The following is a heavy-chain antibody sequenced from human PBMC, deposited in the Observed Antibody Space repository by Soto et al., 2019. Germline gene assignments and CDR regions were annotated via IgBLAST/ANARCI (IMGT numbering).Heavy chain of an antibody. CDR2: ISSSSSYI. CDR1: GFTFSSYS. D-gene: IGHD4-17*01. Sequence: GGSLRLSCAASGFTFSSYSMNWVRQAPGKGLEWVSSISSSSSYIYYADSVKGRSTISRDNAKNSLYLQMNSLRAEDTAVYYCARETHPLNTDLDPWGQGTLVTVSS. V-gene: IGHV3-21*01. CDR3: ARETHPLNTDLDP. J-gene: IGHJ5*02.